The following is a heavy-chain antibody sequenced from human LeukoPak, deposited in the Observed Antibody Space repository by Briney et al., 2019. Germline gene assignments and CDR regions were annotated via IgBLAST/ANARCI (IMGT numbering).Heavy chain of an antibody. J-gene: IGHJ4*02. D-gene: IGHD4-17*01. CDR1: GFTFSSYG. CDR2: IRYDGSNK. CDR3: AKGYGDKGDYFDY. Sequence: GESLRLSCAASGFTFSSYGMHWVRQAPGKGLEWVAFIRYDGSNKYYADSVKGRFTISRDNSKNTLYLQMNSLRAEDTAVYYCAKGYGDKGDYFDYWGQGTLVTVSS. V-gene: IGHV3-30*02.